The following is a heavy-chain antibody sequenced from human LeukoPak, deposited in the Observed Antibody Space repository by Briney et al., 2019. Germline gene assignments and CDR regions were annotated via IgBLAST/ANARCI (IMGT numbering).Heavy chain of an antibody. Sequence: ASVKVSCKASGYTFISYSMNWVRQAPGQGLEWMGWINTNTGSPTYAQGFTGRFVFSLDTSVSTAYLQISSLEADDTAVYYCARPNSGSYQAWIYHYYSGMDVWGQGTTVTVSS. J-gene: IGHJ6*02. CDR3: ARPNSGSYQAWIYHYYSGMDV. D-gene: IGHD1-26*01. CDR1: GYTFISYS. CDR2: INTNTGSP. V-gene: IGHV7-4-1*02.